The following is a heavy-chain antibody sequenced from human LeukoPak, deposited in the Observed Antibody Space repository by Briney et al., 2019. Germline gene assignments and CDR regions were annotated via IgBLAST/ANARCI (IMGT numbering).Heavy chain of an antibody. CDR3: ARMGYLVGATTVDY. Sequence: GASVKVSCKASGGTFSSYAISWVRQAPGQGLEWMGIINPSGGSTSYAQKFQGRVTMTRDMSTSTVYMELSSLRSEDTAVYYCARMGYLVGATTVDYWGQGTLVTVSS. D-gene: IGHD1-26*01. V-gene: IGHV1-46*01. CDR1: GGTFSSYA. J-gene: IGHJ4*02. CDR2: INPSGGST.